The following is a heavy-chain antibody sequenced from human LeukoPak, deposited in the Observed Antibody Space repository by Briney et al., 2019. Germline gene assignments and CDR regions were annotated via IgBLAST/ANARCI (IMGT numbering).Heavy chain of an antibody. D-gene: IGHD3-10*01. Sequence: ASVKVSCKASGYTFTAFYMHWVRQAPGQGLEWMGRINPNSGGTKYAQKFQGRVTMTTDTSINTAYLELSRLRSDDTAVYYCARTGPDYYGSGSYPLHYYGMDFWGQGTTVTVAS. CDR3: ARTGPDYYGSGSYPLHYYGMDF. CDR2: INPNSGGT. J-gene: IGHJ6*02. CDR1: GYTFTAFY. V-gene: IGHV1-2*06.